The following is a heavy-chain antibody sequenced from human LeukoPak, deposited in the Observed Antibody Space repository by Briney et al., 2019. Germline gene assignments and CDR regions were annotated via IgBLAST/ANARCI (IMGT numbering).Heavy chain of an antibody. CDR3: ARGRDRSKAGDL. Sequence: SETLSLTCAVHGGSCDDYYCSWIRQPPGKGLEWIGEIHPHGIFYYNSSLTSRVTISIDTSKSQFSLRLTSVTAADTALYYCARGRDRSKAGDLWGQGSLVIVSS. CDR1: GGSCDDYY. V-gene: IGHV4-34*01. J-gene: IGHJ5*02. D-gene: IGHD5-24*01. CDR2: IHPHGIF.